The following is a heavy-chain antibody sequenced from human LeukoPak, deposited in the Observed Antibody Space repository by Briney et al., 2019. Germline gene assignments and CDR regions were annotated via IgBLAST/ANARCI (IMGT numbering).Heavy chain of an antibody. CDR2: ISSSSSYI. CDR1: GFTFSSYS. Sequence: PGGSLRLSCAASGFTFSSYSMNWVRQAPGKGLEWVSSISSSSSYIYYADSVKGRFTISRDNAKNSLYPQMYSLRAEDTAVYYCARDDYVWGSYQPPIDYWGQGTLVTVSS. D-gene: IGHD3-16*02. V-gene: IGHV3-21*01. J-gene: IGHJ4*02. CDR3: ARDDYVWGSYQPPIDY.